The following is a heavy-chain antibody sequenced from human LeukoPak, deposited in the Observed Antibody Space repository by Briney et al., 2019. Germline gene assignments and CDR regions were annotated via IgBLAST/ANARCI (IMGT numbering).Heavy chain of an antibody. CDR3: ALALHYYDSSGYLNWFDP. CDR2: IIPIFGTA. J-gene: IGHJ5*02. Sequence: ASVKVSCKASGYTFTSYGISWVRQAPGQGLEWMGGIIPIFGTANYAQKFQGRVTITADKSTSTAYMELSSLRSEDTAVYYCALALHYYDSSGYLNWFDPWGQGTLVTVSS. D-gene: IGHD3-22*01. V-gene: IGHV1-69*06. CDR1: GYTFTSYG.